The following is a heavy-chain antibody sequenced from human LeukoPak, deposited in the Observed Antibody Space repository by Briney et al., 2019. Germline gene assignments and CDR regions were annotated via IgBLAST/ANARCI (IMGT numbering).Heavy chain of an antibody. V-gene: IGHV3-21*01. CDR3: ARDQDVDGDY. Sequence: GGSLRLSCAASGFTFSSYSMNWVRQAPGKGLEWVSSVSSSSSYIYYADSVKGRFTISRDNAKSSLYLQMNSLRAEDTAVYYCARDQDVDGDYWGQGTLVTVSS. CDR2: VSSSSSYI. J-gene: IGHJ4*02. CDR1: GFTFSSYS. D-gene: IGHD5-24*01.